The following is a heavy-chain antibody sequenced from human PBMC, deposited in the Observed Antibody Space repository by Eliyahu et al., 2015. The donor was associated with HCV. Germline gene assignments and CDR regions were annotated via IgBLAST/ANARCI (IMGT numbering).Heavy chain of an antibody. J-gene: IGHJ4*02. Sequence: QVQLVESGGGVVQPGRSLRLSCAASGFTFSSYGMHWVRQAPGKGLEWVAVIWYDGSNKYYADSVEGRFTISRDNSKNTLYLQMNSLRAEDTAVYYCASPLSIAAAGLPGYWGQGTLVTVSS. D-gene: IGHD6-13*01. CDR2: IWYDGSNK. CDR3: ASPLSIAAAGLPGY. CDR1: GFTFSSYG. V-gene: IGHV3-33*01.